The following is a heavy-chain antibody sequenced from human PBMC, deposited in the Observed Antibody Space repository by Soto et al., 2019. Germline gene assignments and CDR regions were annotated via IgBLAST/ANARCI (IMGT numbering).Heavy chain of an antibody. Sequence: PSETLSLTXAVYGGSFSGYYWSWIRQPPGKGLEWIGEINHSGSTNYNPSLKSRVTISVDTSKNQFSLKLSSVTAADTAVYYCARGPCFGVHYYYYYGMDVWGQGTTVTVSS. CDR2: INHSGST. J-gene: IGHJ6*02. CDR1: GGSFSGYY. D-gene: IGHD3-3*01. CDR3: ARGPCFGVHYYYYYGMDV. V-gene: IGHV4-34*01.